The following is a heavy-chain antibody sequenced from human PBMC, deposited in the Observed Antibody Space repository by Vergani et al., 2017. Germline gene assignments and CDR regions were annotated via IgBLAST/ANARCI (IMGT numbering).Heavy chain of an antibody. J-gene: IGHJ5*02. CDR1: GGSISSSSYY. CDR3: ARERYSSGRHWFDP. V-gene: IGHV4-39*07. D-gene: IGHD6-19*01. Sequence: QLQLQESGPGLVKPSETLSLTCTVSGGSISSSSYYWGWIRQPPGKGLEWIGSIYYSGSTYYNPSLKSRVTISVDTSKNQFSLKLSSVTAADTAVYYCARERYSSGRHWFDPWGQGTLVTVSS. CDR2: IYYSGST.